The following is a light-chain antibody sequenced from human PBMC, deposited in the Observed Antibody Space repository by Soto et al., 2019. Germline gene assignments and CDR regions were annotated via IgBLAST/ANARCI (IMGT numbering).Light chain of an antibody. J-gene: IGKJ4*01. CDR2: DVF. CDR3: QQYNNWPLT. Sequence: EIVLTQSPATLSLSPEARDTLSCRASQSISIYLAWYQQNPGQAPRLLIYDVFNRATGIPARFSGSGSGTDFTLTISSLEPEDFALYYCQQYNNWPLTFGGGTKVDIK. CDR1: QSISIY. V-gene: IGKV3-11*01.